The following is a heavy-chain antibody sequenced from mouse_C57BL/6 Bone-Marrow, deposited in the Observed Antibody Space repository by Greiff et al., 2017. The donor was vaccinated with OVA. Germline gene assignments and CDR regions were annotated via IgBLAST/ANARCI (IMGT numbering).Heavy chain of an antibody. Sequence: EVHLLESGGDLVKPGGSLKLSCAASGFTFSSYGMSWVRQTPDKRLEWVATISSGGSYTYYPDSVKGRFTISRDNAKNTLYLQMSSLKSEDTAMYYCARRARRFDYWGQGTTLTVSS. V-gene: IGHV5-6*01. CDR3: ARRARRFDY. CDR2: ISSGGSYT. J-gene: IGHJ2*01. CDR1: GFTFSSYG.